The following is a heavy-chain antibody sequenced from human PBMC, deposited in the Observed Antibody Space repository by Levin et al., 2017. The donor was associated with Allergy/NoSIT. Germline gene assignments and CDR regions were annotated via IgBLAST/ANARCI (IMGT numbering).Heavy chain of an antibody. CDR3: ASGTGYYYDSSGYMS. J-gene: IGHJ5*02. D-gene: IGHD3-22*01. V-gene: IGHV3-53*01. Sequence: GGSLRLSCAASGFTVSSNYMSWVRQAPGKGLEWVSVIYSGGSTYYADSVKGRFTISRDNSKNTLYLQMNSLRAEDTAVYYCASGTGYYYDSSGYMSWGQGTLVTVSS. CDR2: IYSGGST. CDR1: GFTVSSNY.